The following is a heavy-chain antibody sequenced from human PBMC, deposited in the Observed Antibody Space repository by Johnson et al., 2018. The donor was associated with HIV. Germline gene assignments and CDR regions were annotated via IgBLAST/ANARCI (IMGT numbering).Heavy chain of an antibody. Sequence: EVRLVESGGGLVQPGGSLRLSCAASGFTFSSYDMHWVRQATGKGLEWVSAIGTAGDTYYADSVKGRFTISRDNSKNSLYLQINSLRTEDTALYYCAKDMGRYSGSYGNYDAFDIWGQGTMVTVSS. CDR1: GFTFSSYD. D-gene: IGHD1-26*01. J-gene: IGHJ3*02. CDR3: AKDMGRYSGSYGNYDAFDI. V-gene: IGHV3-13*01. CDR2: IGTAGDT.